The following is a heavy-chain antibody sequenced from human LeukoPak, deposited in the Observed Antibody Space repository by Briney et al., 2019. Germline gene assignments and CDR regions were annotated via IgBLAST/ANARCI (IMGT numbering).Heavy chain of an antibody. V-gene: IGHV3-23*01. CDR3: AKERGVVVVAATASY. CDR1: GFTFSSYA. J-gene: IGHJ4*02. D-gene: IGHD2-15*01. Sequence: GGSLRLSCAASGFTFSSYAMSWVRQAPGEGLEWVSAISGSGGSTYYADSVKGRFTISRDNSKNTLYLQMNSLRAEDTAVYYCAKERGVVVVAATASYWGQGTLVAVSS. CDR2: ISGSGGST.